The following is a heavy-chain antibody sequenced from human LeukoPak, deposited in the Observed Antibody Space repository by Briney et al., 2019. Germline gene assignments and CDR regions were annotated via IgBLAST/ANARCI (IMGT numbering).Heavy chain of an antibody. D-gene: IGHD3-22*01. Sequence: GGSLRLSCAASGFTFSGYDMNWVRQAPGKGLEWVSYISSSSSTIYYTDSVKGRFTISRDNAKNSLYLQMNSLRAEDTAVYYCARFAYYYDSSGYYYVGDAFDIWGQGTMVTVSS. CDR2: ISSSSSTI. CDR1: GFTFSGYD. J-gene: IGHJ3*02. V-gene: IGHV3-48*01. CDR3: ARFAYYYDSSGYYYVGDAFDI.